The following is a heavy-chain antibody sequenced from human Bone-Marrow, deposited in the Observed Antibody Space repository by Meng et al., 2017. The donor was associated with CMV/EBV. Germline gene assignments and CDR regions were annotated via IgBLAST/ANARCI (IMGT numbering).Heavy chain of an antibody. V-gene: IGHV3-23*01. J-gene: IGHJ4*02. D-gene: IGHD1-26*01. Sequence: GESLKISCAASGFTFSSYSMNWVRQAPGKGLEWVSAISGSGGSTYYADSVKGRFTISRDNSKNTLYLQMNSLRAEDTAVYYCAPRVVGANWGQGTLVTVYS. CDR3: APRVVGAN. CDR1: GFTFSSYS. CDR2: ISGSGGST.